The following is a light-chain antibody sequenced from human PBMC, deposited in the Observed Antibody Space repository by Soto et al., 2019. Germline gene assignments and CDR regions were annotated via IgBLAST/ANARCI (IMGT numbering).Light chain of an antibody. J-gene: IGKJ1*01. CDR3: QQSYITPVT. CDR2: LGS. V-gene: IGKV2-28*01. Sequence: DIVMTQSALSLPVTPGEPASISCRSSHSRLHNGYNYLDWYLQKPGQSPQLLIYLGSNRASGVPSRFSGSGSGTDFTLTISSLQPEDFATYYCQQSYITPVTFGQGTKVDI. CDR1: HSRLHNGYNY.